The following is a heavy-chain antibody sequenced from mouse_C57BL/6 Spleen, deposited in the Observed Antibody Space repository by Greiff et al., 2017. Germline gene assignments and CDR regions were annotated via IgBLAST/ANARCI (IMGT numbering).Heavy chain of an antibody. CDR2: FHPYNDDT. J-gene: IGHJ1*03. CDR3: AILYYGSSYGYFDV. D-gene: IGHD1-1*01. CDR1: GYTFTTYP. Sequence: QVQLKESGAELVKPGASVKMSCKASGYTFTTYPIEWMKQNHGKSLEWIGNFHPYNDDTKYNEKFKGKATLTVEKSSSTVYLELSRLTSDDSAVYYCAILYYGSSYGYFDVWGTGTTVTVSS. V-gene: IGHV1-47*01.